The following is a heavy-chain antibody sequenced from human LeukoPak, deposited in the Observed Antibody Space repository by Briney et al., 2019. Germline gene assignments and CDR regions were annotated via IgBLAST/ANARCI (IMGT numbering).Heavy chain of an antibody. V-gene: IGHV3-23*01. D-gene: IGHD2-15*01. CDR1: GFTFSIYA. CDR3: AKDSCSGGSCYDDY. CDR2: ISGSGGST. Sequence: GGSLRLSCAASGFTFSIYAMSWVRQAPGKGLEWVSAISGSGGSTYYADSVKGRFTISRDNSKNTLYVQMNSLRAEDTAVYYCAKDSCSGGSCYDDYWGQGTLVTVSS. J-gene: IGHJ4*02.